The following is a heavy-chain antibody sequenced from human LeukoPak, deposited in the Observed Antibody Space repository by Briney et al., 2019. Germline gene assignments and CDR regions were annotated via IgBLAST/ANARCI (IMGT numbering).Heavy chain of an antibody. D-gene: IGHD3-22*01. Sequence: GGSLRLSCAASGFTLSRYSMNWVRQAPGKGLEWVSYISNSGSTIYYADSVKGRFTISRDNAKNSLYLQMNSLRPEDTAVYYCARSTYYSDSSPYPFHYWGQGTLVTVSS. CDR1: GFTLSRYS. CDR3: ARSTYYSDSSPYPFHY. CDR2: ISNSGSTI. J-gene: IGHJ1*01. V-gene: IGHV3-48*04.